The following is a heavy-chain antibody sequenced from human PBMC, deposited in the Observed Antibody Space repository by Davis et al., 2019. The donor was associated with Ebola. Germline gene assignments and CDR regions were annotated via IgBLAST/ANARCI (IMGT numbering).Heavy chain of an antibody. D-gene: IGHD2-2*01. CDR3: ARGRDIVVVPAAMRYYYYGMDV. CDR2: IIPILGIA. V-gene: IGHV1-69*04. CDR1: GGTFSSYA. Sequence: AASVKVSCKASGGTFSSYAISWVRQAPGQGLEWMGRIIPILGIANYAQKFQGRVTITADKSTSPAYMELSSLRSEDTAVYYCARGRDIVVVPAAMRYYYYGMDVWGQGTTVTVSS. J-gene: IGHJ6*02.